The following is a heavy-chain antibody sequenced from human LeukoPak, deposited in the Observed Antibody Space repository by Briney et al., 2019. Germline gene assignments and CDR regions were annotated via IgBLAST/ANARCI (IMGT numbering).Heavy chain of an antibody. CDR3: AKAYAFVGANYFDY. CDR2: ISGSGGST. Sequence: GGSLRLSCAASGFTFSSYAMSWVRQAPGKGLEWVSAISGSGGSTYYADSVKGRFTISRDNSKNTLYLQMNNLRAEDAAIYYCAKAYAFVGANYFDYWGQGTLVTVSS. CDR1: GFTFSSYA. V-gene: IGHV3-23*01. J-gene: IGHJ4*02. D-gene: IGHD1-26*01.